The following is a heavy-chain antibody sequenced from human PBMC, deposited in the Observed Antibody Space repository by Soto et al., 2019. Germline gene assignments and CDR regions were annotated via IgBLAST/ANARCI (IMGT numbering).Heavy chain of an antibody. J-gene: IGHJ6*02. CDR1: GGSISSGGYY. CDR3: AASCVACGGFNYYGMDV. Sequence: QVQLQESGPGLVKPSQTLSLTCTVSGGSISSGGYYWYWIRQHPGKVLEWIGYIYYSGTTYYNPSLKRRVTISVDTSKNQFSLQLSSVTAADTAVYYCAASCVACGGFNYYGMDVWGQGTTVTVSS. CDR2: IYYSGTT. D-gene: IGHD2-21*01. V-gene: IGHV4-31*03.